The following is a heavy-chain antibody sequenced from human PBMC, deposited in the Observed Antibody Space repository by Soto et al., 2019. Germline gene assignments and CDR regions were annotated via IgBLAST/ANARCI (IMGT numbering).Heavy chain of an antibody. J-gene: IGHJ6*03. D-gene: IGHD6-6*01. Sequence: GGSLRLSCVASGFTFDNYAMSWVRQAPGKGPEWVSAISGNGGSTYYADSVKGRFTISRDNSENSLYLQMNSLRAEDTAVFYCAKNWYSSSFSYYYYYMDVWGKGTTGTVSS. CDR1: GFTFDNYA. CDR3: AKNWYSSSFSYYYYYMDV. CDR2: ISGNGGST. V-gene: IGHV3-23*01.